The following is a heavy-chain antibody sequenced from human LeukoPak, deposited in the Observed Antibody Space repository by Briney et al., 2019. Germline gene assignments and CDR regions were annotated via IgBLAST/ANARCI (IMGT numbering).Heavy chain of an antibody. D-gene: IGHD3-22*01. Sequence: GGSLRLSCAASGFTFSSYAMHWVRQAPGKGLEWVAVISYDGSNKYYADSVKGRFTISRDNGKNTLYLQMNSLRAEDTAVYYCARGSTYYDSSGQVPFDYWGQGTLVTVSS. V-gene: IGHV3-30*04. J-gene: IGHJ4*02. CDR3: ARGSTYYDSSGQVPFDY. CDR1: GFTFSSYA. CDR2: ISYDGSNK.